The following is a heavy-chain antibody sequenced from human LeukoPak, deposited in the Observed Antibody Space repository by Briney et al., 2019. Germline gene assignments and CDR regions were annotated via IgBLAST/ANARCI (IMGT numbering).Heavy chain of an antibody. J-gene: IGHJ4*02. Sequence: QPGASLLLSCASAAFTFTNYGMNWVRPAPGEGLEWVSYISSTSSTIYYAGSVKRRFTISRDNAKNSLYLQMNRLRDEDTAVYYCARGGVGATMDYWDQGTLVTVSS. CDR2: ISSTSSTI. V-gene: IGHV3-48*02. CDR3: ARGGVGATMDY. D-gene: IGHD1-26*01. CDR1: AFTFTNYG.